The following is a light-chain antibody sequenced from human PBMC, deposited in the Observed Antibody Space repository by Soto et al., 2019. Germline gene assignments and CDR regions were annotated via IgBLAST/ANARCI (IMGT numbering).Light chain of an antibody. CDR1: SSNIGHNY. V-gene: IGLV1-51*01. Sequence: QSVLTQPPSVSAAPGQKVTISCSGSSSNIGHNYVFWYQQFPGTAPKLLIYDNDKRPSGIPDRFSGSRSGTSATLGITGLQTEDEADYYCATWDTGLSAGVFGTGTKLTVL. J-gene: IGLJ1*01. CDR2: DND. CDR3: ATWDTGLSAGV.